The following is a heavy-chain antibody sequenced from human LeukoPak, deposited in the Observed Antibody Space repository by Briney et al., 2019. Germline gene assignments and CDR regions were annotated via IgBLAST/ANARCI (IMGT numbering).Heavy chain of an antibody. D-gene: IGHD3-10*01. Sequence: GGSLRLSCAASGFTSSSYAMHWVRQAPGKGLEWVSVIAVSGANTYSADSVKGRFSISRDNSKNTLYLQMNNLRAEDTAVYYCATRGVITPFFDYWGQGTLVTVSA. J-gene: IGHJ4*02. CDR2: IAVSGANT. CDR3: ATRGVITPFFDY. V-gene: IGHV3-23*01. CDR1: GFTSSSYA.